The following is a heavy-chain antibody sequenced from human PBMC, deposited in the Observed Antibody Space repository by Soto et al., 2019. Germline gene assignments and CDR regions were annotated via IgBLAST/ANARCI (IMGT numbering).Heavy chain of an antibody. J-gene: IGHJ1*01. D-gene: IGHD6-13*01. Sequence: ASVKVSCKASGYTFTNYGISWVRQAPGQGPEWMGWISGYNGNTKYARKVQGRVTLNTDTSASTAYMDLRGLRSDDTAVYYCARGGSSWSAEYYAYWGQGTLVTVSS. V-gene: IGHV1-18*04. CDR1: GYTFTNYG. CDR2: ISGYNGNT. CDR3: ARGGSSWSAEYYAY.